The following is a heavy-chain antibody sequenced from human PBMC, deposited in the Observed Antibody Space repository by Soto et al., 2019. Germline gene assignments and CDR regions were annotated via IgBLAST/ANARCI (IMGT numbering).Heavy chain of an antibody. D-gene: IGHD6-19*01. CDR2: ISWDGGST. CDR1: GFTFDDYT. J-gene: IGHJ4*02. CDR3: ASQALPGYSSGWTMFDY. Sequence: GGSLRLSCAASGFTFDDYTMHWVRQAPGKGLEWVSLISWDGGSTYYADSVKGRFTISRDNSKNSLYLQMNSLRTEDTALYYCASQALPGYSSGWTMFDYWGQGTLVTVSS. V-gene: IGHV3-43*01.